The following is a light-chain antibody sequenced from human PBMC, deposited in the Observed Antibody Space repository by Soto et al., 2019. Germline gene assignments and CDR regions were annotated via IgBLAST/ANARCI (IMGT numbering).Light chain of an antibody. Sequence: DIQMSQSPSTLSSDLGDRLHITCRASQSISTWLAWYQQKTGKAPKLLIYDASSLESGVPSRFSGSGSGTEFTLTISSLQPDDFATYYCQQYNSYSLTFGQGTKV. CDR3: QQYNSYSLT. CDR2: DAS. CDR1: QSISTW. J-gene: IGKJ1*01. V-gene: IGKV1-5*01.